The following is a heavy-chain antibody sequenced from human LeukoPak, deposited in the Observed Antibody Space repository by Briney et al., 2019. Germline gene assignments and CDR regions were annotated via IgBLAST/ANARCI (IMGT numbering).Heavy chain of an antibody. CDR1: GGSFNGYY. CDR2: INHSGST. Sequence: SETLSLTCAVYGGSFNGYYWTWIRQPPGKGLEWIGEINHSGSTDYNPSLKSRVTISVDTSKNQCSLKLSSVTAADTAVYYCARGQLRLSNWGQGSLVIVSS. CDR3: ARGQLRLSN. V-gene: IGHV4-34*01. J-gene: IGHJ4*02. D-gene: IGHD6-25*01.